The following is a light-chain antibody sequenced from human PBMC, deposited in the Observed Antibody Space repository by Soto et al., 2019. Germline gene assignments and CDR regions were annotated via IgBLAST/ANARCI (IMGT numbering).Light chain of an antibody. CDR2: DAS. V-gene: IGKV3-15*01. CDR1: QSVSSD. CDR3: QQYNNWPIT. Sequence: VMTQSPATLSVSPGERATLSCRASQSVSSDLAWYHQKPGQAPRLLIYDASTRATGIPGRLSGSGSGTEFTLTINSLQSEDFAVYYCQQYNNWPITFGQGTRLEIK. J-gene: IGKJ5*01.